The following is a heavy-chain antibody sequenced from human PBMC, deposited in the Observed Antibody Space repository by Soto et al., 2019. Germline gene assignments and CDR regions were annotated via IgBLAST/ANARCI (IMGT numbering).Heavy chain of an antibody. V-gene: IGHV3-74*01. J-gene: IGHJ5*02. D-gene: IGHD2-8*02. CDR2: ISPDGSDV. CDR3: ACWGHIVPVAPSEFDR. Sequence: SGGSLRLSCAASGFPFTNYWMNWVRQTQGKGLMWVSRISPDGSDVGYADSVEGRFTVSRDNAKNTLYLQMHSLRAEDTAMYYCACWGHIVPVAPSEFDRWGQGTLVTVSS. CDR1: GFPFTNYW.